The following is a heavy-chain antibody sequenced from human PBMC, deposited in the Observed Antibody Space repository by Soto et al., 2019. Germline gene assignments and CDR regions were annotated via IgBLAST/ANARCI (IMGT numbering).Heavy chain of an antibody. CDR3: AREGRDGYNNRYDY. J-gene: IGHJ4*01. CDR1: GYTFTSYG. Sequence: ASVKVSCKASGYTFTSYGISWVRQAPGQRLEWMGWISAYNGSTNYAQKLQGRVTMTTDTSTSTAYMELRSLRSDDTAVYYCAREGRDGYNNRYDYWGQGTLVTVSS. D-gene: IGHD5-12*01. V-gene: IGHV1-18*01. CDR2: ISAYNGST.